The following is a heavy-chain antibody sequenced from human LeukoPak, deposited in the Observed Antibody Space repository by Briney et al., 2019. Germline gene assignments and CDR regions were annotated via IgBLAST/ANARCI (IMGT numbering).Heavy chain of an antibody. J-gene: IGHJ1*01. Sequence: ASVKVSCKASGGTFSSYAISWVRQAPGQGLEWMGRIIPILGIANYAQKFQGRVTTTADKSTSTAYMELSSLRSEDTAVYYCARESGSGWYGDLAEYFQHWGQGTLVTVSS. CDR3: ARESGSGWYGDLAEYFQH. V-gene: IGHV1-69*04. CDR2: IIPILGIA. CDR1: GGTFSSYA. D-gene: IGHD6-19*01.